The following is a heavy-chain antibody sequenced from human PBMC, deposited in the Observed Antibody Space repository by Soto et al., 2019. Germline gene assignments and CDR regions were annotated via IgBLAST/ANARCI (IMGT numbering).Heavy chain of an antibody. Sequence: PGGSLRLACAASGFTFSSYSMNWVRQAPGKGLEWVSSISSSSSYIYYADSVKGRFTISRDNAKNSLYLQMNSLRAEDTAVYYCAIIYCSGGSCYADFDYWSQGTLVTGSS. CDR2: ISSSSSYI. J-gene: IGHJ4*02. CDR1: GFTFSSYS. CDR3: AIIYCSGGSCYADFDY. V-gene: IGHV3-21*01. D-gene: IGHD2-15*01.